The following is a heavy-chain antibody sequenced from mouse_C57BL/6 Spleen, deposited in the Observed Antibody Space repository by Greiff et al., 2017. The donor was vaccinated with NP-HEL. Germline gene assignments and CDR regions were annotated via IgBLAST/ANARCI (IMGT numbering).Heavy chain of an antibody. CDR2: IYPRSGNT. CDR1: GYTFTSYG. V-gene: IGHV1-81*01. CDR3: ARGGITTVAPMDY. D-gene: IGHD1-1*01. J-gene: IGHJ4*01. Sequence: QVTLKVSGAELARPGASVKLSCKASGYTFTSYGISWVKQRTGQGLEWIGEIYPRSGNTYYNEKFKGKATLTADKSSSTAYMELRSLTSEDSAVYFCARGGITTVAPMDYWGQGTSVTVSS.